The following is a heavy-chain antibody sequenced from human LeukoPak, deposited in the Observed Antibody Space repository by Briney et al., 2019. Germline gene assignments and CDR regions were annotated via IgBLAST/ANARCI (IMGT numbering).Heavy chain of an antibody. CDR2: IYPGDSDT. Sequence: PGESLKISCKGSGYSFTSYWIGWVRQMPGKGLEWMGIIYPGDSDTRYSPSFQGQVTISADKSISTAYLQWSSLKASDTAMYYCARLEPEYQLLPNWFDPWGQGTLVTVSS. V-gene: IGHV5-51*01. CDR1: GYSFTSYW. J-gene: IGHJ5*02. CDR3: ARLEPEYQLLPNWFDP. D-gene: IGHD2-2*01.